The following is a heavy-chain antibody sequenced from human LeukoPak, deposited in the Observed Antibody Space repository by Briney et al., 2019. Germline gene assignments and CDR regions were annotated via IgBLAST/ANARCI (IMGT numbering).Heavy chain of an antibody. CDR3: ARDRPNCSSTSCQYYFDY. D-gene: IGHD2-2*01. CDR1: GGSITGYY. V-gene: IGHV4-4*07. J-gene: IGHJ4*02. Sequence: PSETLSLTCTVSGGSITGYYWSWIRQPAGKGLEWVGRIYTSGSTNYNPSLKSRVTISVDTSKNQFSLKLSSVTAADTAVYYCARDRPNCSSTSCQYYFDYWGQGTLVTVSS. CDR2: IYTSGST.